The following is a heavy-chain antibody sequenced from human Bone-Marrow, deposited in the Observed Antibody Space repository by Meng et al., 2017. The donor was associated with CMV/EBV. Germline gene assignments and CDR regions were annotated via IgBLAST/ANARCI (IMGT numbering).Heavy chain of an antibody. CDR3: AILGYCSSTSCYEADY. J-gene: IGHJ4*02. V-gene: IGHV1-8*01. CDR1: GYTFTTYD. CDR2: MNPNSGNT. D-gene: IGHD2-2*01. Sequence: ASVKVSCKASGYTFTTYDINWVRQATGQGLEWMGWMNPNSGNTGYAQKFQGRVTLTRVTSISTAYMELSSLTSDDTAVYYCAILGYCSSTSCYEADYWGQGTLVTVSS.